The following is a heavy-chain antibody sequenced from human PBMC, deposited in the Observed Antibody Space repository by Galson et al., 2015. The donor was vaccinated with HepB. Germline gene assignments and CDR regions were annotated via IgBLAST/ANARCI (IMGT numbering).Heavy chain of an antibody. CDR3: ARHQRGYSGYSRKLYRTDWHFDY. CDR1: GGSISSSSYY. V-gene: IGHV4-39*01. CDR2: IYYVGST. D-gene: IGHD5-12*01. J-gene: IGHJ4*02. Sequence: SETLSLTCTVSGGSISSSSYYWGWIRQAPGKGQEWIGNIYYVGSTFHNPSLESRVTISVDTSKNQFSLRLRSVTAADSAVYYCARHQRGYSGYSRKLYRTDWHFDYWGQGTLVTVSS.